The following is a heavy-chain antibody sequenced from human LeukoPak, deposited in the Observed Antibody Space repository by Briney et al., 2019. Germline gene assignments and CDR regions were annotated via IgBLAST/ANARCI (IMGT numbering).Heavy chain of an antibody. CDR1: GGTFSSYA. V-gene: IGHV1-8*02. J-gene: IGHJ6*02. CDR3: ARDAARDTAMVTYYYGMDV. CDR2: MNPNSGNT. D-gene: IGHD5-18*01. Sequence: ASVKVSCKASGGTFSSYAISWVRQATGQGLEWMGWMNPNSGNTGYAQKFQGRVTMTRNTSISTAYMELSSLRSEDTAVYYCARDAARDTAMVTYYYGMDVWGQGTTVTVSS.